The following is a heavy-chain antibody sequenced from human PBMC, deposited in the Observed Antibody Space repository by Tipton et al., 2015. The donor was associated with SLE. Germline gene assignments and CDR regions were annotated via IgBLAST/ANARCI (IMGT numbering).Heavy chain of an antibody. V-gene: IGHV4-59*01. CDR2: IYYSGST. D-gene: IGHD1-26*01. CDR1: GGSISSYY. CDR3: ARDQDSGSYRGQNAFDI. Sequence: TLSLTCTVSGGSISSYYWSWIRQPPGKGLEWIGYIYYSGSTNYNPSLKSRVTISVDTSKNQFPLKLSSVTAADTAVYYCARDQDSGSYRGQNAFDIWGQGTMVTVSS. J-gene: IGHJ3*02.